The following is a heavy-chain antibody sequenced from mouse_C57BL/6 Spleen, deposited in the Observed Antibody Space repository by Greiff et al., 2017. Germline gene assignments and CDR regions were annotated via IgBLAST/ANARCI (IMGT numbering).Heavy chain of an antibody. CDR3: ARGSHDRKDYAMDY. CDR1: GYTFTSYW. CDR2: IHPNSGST. V-gene: IGHV1-64*01. J-gene: IGHJ4*01. D-gene: IGHD2-14*01. Sequence: QVQLQQPGAELVKPGASVKLSCKASGYTFTSYWMHWVKQRPGPGLEWIGMIHPNSGSTNYNEKFKSKATLTVDKSSSTAYLQLSSLTSDDSAGYYCARGSHDRKDYAMDYWGQGTSVTVSS.